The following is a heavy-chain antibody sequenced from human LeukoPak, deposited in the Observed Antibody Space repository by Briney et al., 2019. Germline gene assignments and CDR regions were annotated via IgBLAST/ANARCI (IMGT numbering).Heavy chain of an antibody. Sequence: GASVKVSCKASGYTFTSYAMHWVRQAPGQRLEWMGWINAGNGNTKYSQKFQGRVTMTRDTSTSTVYMELSSLRSEDTAVYYCARALPGIVGATRAFDIWGQGTIVTVSS. J-gene: IGHJ3*02. V-gene: IGHV1-3*01. D-gene: IGHD1-26*01. CDR3: ARALPGIVGATRAFDI. CDR2: INAGNGNT. CDR1: GYTFTSYA.